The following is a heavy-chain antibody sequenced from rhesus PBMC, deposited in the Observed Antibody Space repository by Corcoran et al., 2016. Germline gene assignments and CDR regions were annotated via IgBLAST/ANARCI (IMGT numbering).Heavy chain of an antibody. CDR1: GYSISSGYG. D-gene: IGHD1-44*02. V-gene: IGHV4-122*02. CDR3: ARDGSYGLDS. CDR2: ISYSGST. J-gene: IGHJ6*01. Sequence: QLQLQESGPGLVKPSETLSLTCAVSGYSISSGYGWSWIRQPPGKGLEWFGYISYSGSTSYNPSLKCRVTISRDTSKSQFSLKLSSVTAADTAVYYCARDGSYGLDSWGQGVVVTVSS.